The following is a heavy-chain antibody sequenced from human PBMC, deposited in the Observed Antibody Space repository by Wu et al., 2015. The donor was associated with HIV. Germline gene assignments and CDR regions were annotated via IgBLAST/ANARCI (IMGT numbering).Heavy chain of an antibody. D-gene: IGHD3-10*01. Sequence: QMQLEQGGPQVKKPGTSVTVSCKASGLTLISAVIQWVRQARGQRPEWIGWIVVGNGLTNYAPNFQEGVTFRRDMSANTVDMELRNLRSDDTAVYFCATRNPGSGSYNYYYFAMDVWGQGTTVAVSS. J-gene: IGHJ6*02. CDR2: IVVGNGLT. V-gene: IGHV1-58*02. CDR3: ATRNPGSGSYNYYYFAMDV. CDR1: GLTLISAV.